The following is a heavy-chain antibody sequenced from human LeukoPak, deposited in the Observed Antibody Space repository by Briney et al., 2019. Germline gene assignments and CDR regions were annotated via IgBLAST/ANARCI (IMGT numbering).Heavy chain of an antibody. CDR1: GFTFSSYA. CDR3: AKDRRIYCSSTSCSSFDD. Sequence: GGSLSLSCAASGFTFSSYAMSWVGQAPGKGLEWVSAINGSGGSTSYADSVKGRFTISRDNSKTTLYLQMNSPRAEDTAVYYCAKDRRIYCSSTSCSSFDDWGEGTLVTVSS. CDR2: INGSGGST. V-gene: IGHV3-23*01. J-gene: IGHJ4*02. D-gene: IGHD2-2*01.